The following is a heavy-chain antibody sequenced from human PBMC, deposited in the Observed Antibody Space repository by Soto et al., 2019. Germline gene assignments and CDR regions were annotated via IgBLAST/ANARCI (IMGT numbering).Heavy chain of an antibody. J-gene: IGHJ4*02. V-gene: IGHV3-53*01. Sequence: GGSLRLSCAASGFTVSSNYMSWVRQAPGKGLEWVSVIYSGGSTYYADSVKGRFTISRDNSKNTLYLQMNSLRAEDTAVYYCARAPRGTRGSFDYWGQGTLVTVSS. CDR2: IYSGGST. CDR3: ARAPRGTRGSFDY. D-gene: IGHD1-1*01. CDR1: GFTVSSNY.